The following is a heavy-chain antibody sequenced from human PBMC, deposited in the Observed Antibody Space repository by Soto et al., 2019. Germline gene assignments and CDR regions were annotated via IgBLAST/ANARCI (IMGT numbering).Heavy chain of an antibody. CDR1: GFTFSSYS. V-gene: IGHV3-48*02. J-gene: IGHJ4*02. D-gene: IGHD7-27*01. CDR2: IRDSGSIV. CDR3: AREPESTGGLYFDY. Sequence: EVQLVESGGGLVQPGGSLRLSCVASGFTFSSYSMNWVRQAPGEGLEWVSYIRDSGSIVYYADSVQGRFSISRDNGKSSLFLQMNSLRDEDTAVYYCAREPESTGGLYFDYWGQGIVVTVSS.